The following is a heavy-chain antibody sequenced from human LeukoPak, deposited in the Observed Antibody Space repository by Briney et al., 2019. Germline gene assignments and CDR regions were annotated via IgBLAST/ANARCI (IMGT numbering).Heavy chain of an antibody. D-gene: IGHD5-24*01. Sequence: SETLSLTCAVYGGSFSGYYWSWIRQPPGKGLEWIGEISHSGSTNYNPSLKSRVTISVDTSKNQFSLKLSSVTAADTAVYYCARDRRDGYNFFHPDFDYWGQGTLVTVSS. CDR3: ARDRRDGYNFFHPDFDY. CDR1: GGSFSGYY. CDR2: ISHSGST. J-gene: IGHJ4*02. V-gene: IGHV4-34*01.